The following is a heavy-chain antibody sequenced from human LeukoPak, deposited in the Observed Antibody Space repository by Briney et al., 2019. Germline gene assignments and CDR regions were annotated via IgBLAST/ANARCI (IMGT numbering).Heavy chain of an antibody. CDR2: ISGSGGST. CDR3: AKDLLGTVTTGYFDY. D-gene: IGHD4-17*01. V-gene: IGHV3-23*01. J-gene: IGHJ4*02. Sequence: GGTLRLSCAASGFTFSSYGMSWVRQAPGKGLEWVSAISGSGGSTYYADSVKGRFTISRDNSKNTLYLQMNSLRAEDTAVYYCAKDLLGTVTTGYFDYWGQGTLVTVSS. CDR1: GFTFSSYG.